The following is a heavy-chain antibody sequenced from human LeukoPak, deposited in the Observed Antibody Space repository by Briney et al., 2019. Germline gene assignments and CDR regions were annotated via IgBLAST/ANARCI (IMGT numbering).Heavy chain of an antibody. CDR1: GFTLSSYW. CDR3: VKDRWVDY. J-gene: IGHJ4*02. V-gene: IGHV3-64D*09. CDR2: ISSNGAKT. Sequence: RPGGSLRLSCAASGFTLSSYWMHWVRQAPGRGLQYVSSISSNGAKTYYADSVKGRFTISRDNSKNTLYHQMSSLRLEDTAVYYCVKDRWVDYWGQGLLVTVSS. D-gene: IGHD5-24*01.